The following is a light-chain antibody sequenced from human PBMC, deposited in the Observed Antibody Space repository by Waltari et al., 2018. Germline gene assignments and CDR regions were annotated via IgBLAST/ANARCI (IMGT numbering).Light chain of an antibody. J-gene: IGLJ1*01. CDR3: TSYTSSTTTPYV. CDR1: FSDVGRYDY. Sequence: QSALTQPASVSGSPGQSITISCTGTFSDVGRYDYVSWYQQHPGKAPKLLIHDVTDRPSGVADRFSGSKSGNTASLTISGLQADGEADYYCTSYTSSTTTPYVFGTGTQVTV. CDR2: DVT. V-gene: IGLV2-14*03.